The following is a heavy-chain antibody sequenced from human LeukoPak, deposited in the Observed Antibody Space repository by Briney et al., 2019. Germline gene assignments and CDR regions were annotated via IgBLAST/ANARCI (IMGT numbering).Heavy chain of an antibody. Sequence: GGSLRLSCAASGFSFSRYDMGWVRQPPGKGLEWTSYISASSSTIYYADSVKGRFTISRENAKNSLYLQMNSLRAEDTAVYYCARLLSGNWGQGTLVTVSS. V-gene: IGHV3-48*01. CDR2: ISASSSTI. J-gene: IGHJ4*02. CDR1: GFSFSRYD. D-gene: IGHD2-15*01. CDR3: ARLLSGN.